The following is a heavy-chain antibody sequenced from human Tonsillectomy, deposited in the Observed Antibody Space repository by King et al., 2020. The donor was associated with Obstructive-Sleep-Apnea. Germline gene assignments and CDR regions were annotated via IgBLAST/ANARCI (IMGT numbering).Heavy chain of an antibody. CDR3: VRMLDPVLRYISSSSYYYGMDI. J-gene: IGHJ6*02. V-gene: IGHV2-26*01. D-gene: IGHD6-6*01. Sequence: VTLKESGPVLVKPTETLTLTCTVSGFSLSNAKMGVNWVRQPPGKALEWLAHIFSNDEKSYSTSLKSRLTISKDTSKSQVVLTMTNTDPVDTATYYCVRMLDPVLRYISSSSYYYGMDIWGQGTTVTVSS. CDR2: IFSNDEK. CDR1: GFSLSNAKMG.